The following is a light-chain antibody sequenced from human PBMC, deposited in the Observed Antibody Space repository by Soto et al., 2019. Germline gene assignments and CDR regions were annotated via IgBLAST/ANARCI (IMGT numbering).Light chain of an antibody. Sequence: EIVLTQSPCTLSLSPGERATLSCRASQSVSSNYLAWYQQKPDQAPRLLIYGASSRAAAIPERFGGSWSGTDFTLIISRLEPEDFAVYYCQQYGRSLYTFGQGTKLEIK. J-gene: IGKJ2*01. V-gene: IGKV3-20*01. CDR2: GAS. CDR3: QQYGRSLYT. CDR1: QSVSSNY.